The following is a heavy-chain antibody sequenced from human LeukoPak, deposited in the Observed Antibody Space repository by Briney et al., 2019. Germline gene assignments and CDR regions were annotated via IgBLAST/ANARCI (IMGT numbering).Heavy chain of an antibody. CDR2: ISAYNGNT. CDR3: ARVYDSGWYDRGWFDP. J-gene: IGHJ5*02. CDR1: GYTFTSYG. D-gene: IGHD6-19*01. Sequence: ASVKVSCKASGYTFTSYGISWVRQAPGQGLEWMGWISAYNGNTNYAQKLQGRVTMTTDTSTSTAYMELRSLRSDDTAVYYCARVYDSGWYDRGWFDPWGQGTLVTVSS. V-gene: IGHV1-18*01.